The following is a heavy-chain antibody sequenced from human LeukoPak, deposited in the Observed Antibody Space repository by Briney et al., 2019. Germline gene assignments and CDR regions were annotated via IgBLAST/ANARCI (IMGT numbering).Heavy chain of an antibody. Sequence: GGSLRLSCAASGFTFSSYEMNWVRQAPGKGLEWVSYISSSGVTIYYADSVKGRFTISRDNAKNSLYLQMNSLRAEDTAVYYCARDLSSSDGSADPWGQGTLVTVSS. CDR1: GFTFSSYE. D-gene: IGHD3-10*01. CDR3: ARDLSSSDGSADP. J-gene: IGHJ5*02. CDR2: ISSSGVTI. V-gene: IGHV3-48*03.